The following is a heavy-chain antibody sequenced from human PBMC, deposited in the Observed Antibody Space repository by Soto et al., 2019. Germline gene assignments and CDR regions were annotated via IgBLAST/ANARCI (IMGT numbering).Heavy chain of an antibody. CDR1: GFSVSNTY. V-gene: IGHV3-53*01. CDR2: IYRGIAT. Sequence: GGSLRLSCAVSGFSVSNTYMSWVRQAPGKGLEWVSVIYRGIATHYADSVRGRLTISRDNSKNTVYLQMNSLRAEDTAVYYCARDRSDSSRADSFDIWGQGTMVTVSS. D-gene: IGHD6-25*01. J-gene: IGHJ3*02. CDR3: ARDRSDSSRADSFDI.